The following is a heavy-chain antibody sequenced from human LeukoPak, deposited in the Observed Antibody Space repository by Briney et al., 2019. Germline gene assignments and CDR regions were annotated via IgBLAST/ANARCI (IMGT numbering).Heavy chain of an antibody. CDR2: INPNSGGT. V-gene: IGHV1-2*02. D-gene: IGHD3-9*01. Sequence: SSVKVSCKASGYTFTGYYIHWVRRAPGQGHEWMVWINPNSGGTNYAQKFQDRVTITRDTSSSTAYMELSRLRSDDTAVYYCARVVGYDILTGAGDYYYYYGMDVWGQGTTVTVSS. CDR3: ARVVGYDILTGAGDYYYYYGMDV. CDR1: GYTFTGYY. J-gene: IGHJ6*02.